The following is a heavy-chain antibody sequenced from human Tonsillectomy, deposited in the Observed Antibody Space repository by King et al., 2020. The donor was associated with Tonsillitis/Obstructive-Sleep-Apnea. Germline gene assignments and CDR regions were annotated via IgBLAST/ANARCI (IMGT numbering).Heavy chain of an antibody. J-gene: IGHJ6*02. V-gene: IGHV5-10-1*03. Sequence: VQLVESGAEVKKPGESLRISCKGSGYSFTTYWISWVRKMPGKGLEWMGRIDPTDSHTNYSPSFQGHVTISADKSISTAYLQWSSLKASDTSMYYCARLMDTAVIPSGIDVWGQGTTVTVSS. CDR1: GYSFTTYW. D-gene: IGHD5-18*01. CDR3: ARLMDTAVIPSGIDV. CDR2: IDPTDSHT.